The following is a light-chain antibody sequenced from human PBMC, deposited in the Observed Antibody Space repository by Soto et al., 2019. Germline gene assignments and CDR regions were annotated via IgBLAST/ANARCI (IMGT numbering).Light chain of an antibody. CDR1: SSDIGGYKY. J-gene: IGLJ3*02. CDR3: SSFTSISTWV. Sequence: QSVLTQPASVSGSPGQSITISCTGTSSDIGGYKYVSWYQQHPGKAPKLMIYEVTNRPSGVSNRFSGSKSGNTASLTISGLRTEDEADYYCSSFTSISTWVFGGGTKLTVL. CDR2: EVT. V-gene: IGLV2-14*01.